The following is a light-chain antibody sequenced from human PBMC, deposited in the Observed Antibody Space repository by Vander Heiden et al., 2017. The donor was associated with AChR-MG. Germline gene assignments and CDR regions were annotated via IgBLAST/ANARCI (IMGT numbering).Light chain of an antibody. J-gene: IGLJ3*02. CDR1: HSNIESFN. Sequence: QSVLAQPPSASGPPGQRVPISCSGGHSNIESFNFNWYQQFPATAPKLLIYNSRQRPSGVPARFSGSKSGTSASLAISGLQSEDEADYYCATWSDSLNAWVFGGGTKLTVL. CDR2: NSR. CDR3: ATWSDSLNAWV. V-gene: IGLV1-44*01.